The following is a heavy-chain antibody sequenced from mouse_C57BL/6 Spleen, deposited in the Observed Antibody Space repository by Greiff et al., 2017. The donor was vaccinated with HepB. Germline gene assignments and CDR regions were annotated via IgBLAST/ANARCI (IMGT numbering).Heavy chain of an antibody. D-gene: IGHD1-1*01. CDR2: ISSGGDYI. CDR1: GFTFSSYA. V-gene: IGHV5-9-1*02. CDR3: TRESTTLYGSSFDV. J-gene: IGHJ1*03. Sequence: EVKLVESGEGLVKPGGSLKLSCAASGFTFSSYAMSWVRQTPEKRLEWVAYISSGGDYIYYADTVKGRFTISRDNARNTLYLQMSSLKSEDTAMYYCTRESTTLYGSSFDVWGTGTTVTVSS.